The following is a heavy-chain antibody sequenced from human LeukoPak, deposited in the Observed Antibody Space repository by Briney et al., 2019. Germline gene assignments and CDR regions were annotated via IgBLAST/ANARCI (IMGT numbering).Heavy chain of an antibody. J-gene: IGHJ5*02. CDR1: GVSFSGYY. D-gene: IGHD3-10*01. CDR3: ARASMVRGSEWFDP. CDR2: INHSGST. V-gene: IGHV4-34*01. Sequence: PSETLSLTCAVYGVSFSGYYWSWIRQPPGKGLEWIGEINHSGSTNYNPSLKSRVTISVDTSKNQFSLKLSSVTAADTAVYYCARASMVRGSEWFDPWGQGTLVTVSS.